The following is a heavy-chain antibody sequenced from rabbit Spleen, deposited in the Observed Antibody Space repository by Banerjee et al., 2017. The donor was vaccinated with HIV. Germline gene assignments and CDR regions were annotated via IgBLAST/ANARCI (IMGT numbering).Heavy chain of an antibody. D-gene: IGHD8-1*01. CDR1: GFSFSSSYY. CDR3: ARDGAGGSYFAL. CDR2: IGTGFWGGP. V-gene: IGHV1S40*01. Sequence: QSLEESGGGLVQPEGSLTLACTASGFSFSSSYYMCWVRQAPGKGLEWIACIGTGFWGGPYYASWAKGRFTISITSSTTVTLQLTSLTAADTATYFCARDGAGGSYFALWGQGTLVTVS. J-gene: IGHJ3*01.